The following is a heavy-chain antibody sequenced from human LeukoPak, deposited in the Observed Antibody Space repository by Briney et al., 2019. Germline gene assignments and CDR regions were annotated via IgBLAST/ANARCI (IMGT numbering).Heavy chain of an antibody. V-gene: IGHV4-34*01. CDR2: IYYSGST. D-gene: IGHD3-22*01. J-gene: IGHJ4*02. CDR3: ARRLAYYDSSGPRGYTPGFDY. CDR1: GGSFSGYY. Sequence: SETLSLTCAVYGGSFSGYYWSWIRQTPGKGLEWIGSIYYSGSTYYNPSLKSRVTISVDTSKNQFSLKLSSVTAADTAVYYCARRLAYYDSSGPRGYTPGFDYWGQGTLVTVSS.